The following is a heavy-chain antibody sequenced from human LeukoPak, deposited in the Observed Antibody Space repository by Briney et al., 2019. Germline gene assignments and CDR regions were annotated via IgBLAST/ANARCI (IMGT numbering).Heavy chain of an antibody. J-gene: IGHJ4*02. CDR2: IYYSGST. CDR1: GGSISSHY. D-gene: IGHD2-2*01. CDR3: ARSRKVVPAATFDY. V-gene: IGHV4-59*11. Sequence: SETLSLTCTVSGGSISSHYWSWIRQPPGKGLEWIGYIYYSGSTNYNPSLKSRVTISVDTSKNQFSLKLSSVTAADTAVYYCARSRKVVPAATFDYWGQGTLVTVSS.